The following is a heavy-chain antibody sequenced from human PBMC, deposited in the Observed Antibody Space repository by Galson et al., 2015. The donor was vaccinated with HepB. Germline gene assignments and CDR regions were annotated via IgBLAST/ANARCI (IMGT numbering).Heavy chain of an antibody. J-gene: IGHJ4*02. CDR3: ARWNSSSSCDY. Sequence: LRLSCAASGFTFSNYNMTWVRQAPGKGLEWVSSVNPSSRNIYYADSVKGRFTISRDNAKNSLYLQMDTLRAEDTAVYYCARWNSSSSCDYWGQGTLVTVSS. CDR2: VNPSSRNI. D-gene: IGHD6-6*01. V-gene: IGHV3-21*01. CDR1: GFTFSNYN.